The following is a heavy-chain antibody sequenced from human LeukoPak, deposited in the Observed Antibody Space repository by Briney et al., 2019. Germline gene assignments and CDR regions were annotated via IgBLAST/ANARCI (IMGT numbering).Heavy chain of an antibody. J-gene: IGHJ4*02. CDR3: ARLTGYSSGWYGGRFDY. CDR1: GDSISSYY. V-gene: IGHV4-59*01. Sequence: SETLSLTCTVSGDSISSYYWSWIRQPPGKGLEWIGYIYYRGSANYNPSLKSRVTISVDTSKNQFSLKLSSVTAADTAVYYCARLTGYSSGWYGGRFDYWGQGTLVTVSS. D-gene: IGHD6-19*01. CDR2: IYYRGSA.